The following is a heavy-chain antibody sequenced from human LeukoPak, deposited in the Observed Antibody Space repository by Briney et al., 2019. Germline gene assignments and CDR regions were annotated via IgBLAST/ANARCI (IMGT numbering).Heavy chain of an antibody. Sequence: GGSPRLSCAASGITFSSHSMNWVRQAPGKGLEWISYISTSGTGISYADSVRGRFTISRDNAKNSLYLQMDSLRDEDTAMYYCAISGNWGQGTLVTVSS. V-gene: IGHV3-48*02. J-gene: IGHJ4*02. CDR1: GITFSSHS. CDR3: AISGN. D-gene: IGHD1-20*01. CDR2: ISTSGTGI.